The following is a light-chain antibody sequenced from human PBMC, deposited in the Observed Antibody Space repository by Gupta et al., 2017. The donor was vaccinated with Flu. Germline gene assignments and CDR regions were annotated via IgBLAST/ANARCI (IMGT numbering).Light chain of an antibody. CDR2: DVT. CDR3: CSFGAASF. Sequence: QSALTQPRSVSGSPGQSVAISSTGTSSDVGAYNYVSWYQQHPGKAPKLIIYDVTKRPSGVPDRFTGSKSGNTASLAISGLQPEDEADYHCCSFGAASFFGGGTKLTVL. J-gene: IGLJ2*01. V-gene: IGLV2-11*01. CDR1: SSDVGAYNY.